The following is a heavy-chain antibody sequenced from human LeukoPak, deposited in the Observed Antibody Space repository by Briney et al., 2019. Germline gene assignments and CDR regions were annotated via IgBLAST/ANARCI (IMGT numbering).Heavy chain of an antibody. V-gene: IGHV4-34*01. CDR3: ARGVAQN. J-gene: IGHJ4*02. Sequence: SETLSLTCAVYGGSFSGYYWSWIRQPPGKGLEWVGEINHSGSTNYNPSLKSQVTISVDTSKNQFSLKLSSVTAADTAVYYCARGVAQNWGQGTLVTVSS. CDR1: GGSFSGYY. CDR2: INHSGST. D-gene: IGHD5-12*01.